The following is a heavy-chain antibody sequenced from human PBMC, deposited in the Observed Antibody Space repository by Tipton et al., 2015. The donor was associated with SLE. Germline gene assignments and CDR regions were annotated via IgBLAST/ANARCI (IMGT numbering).Heavy chain of an antibody. V-gene: IGHV4-34*01. D-gene: IGHD6-19*01. CDR1: GGSFSGYH. CDR2: YADTGRP. CDR3: ARGPFQRWPPGAY. Sequence: TLSLTCAVYGGSFSGYHWTWIRQPPGQGLEWIGEYADTGRPNYNPSLKSRVTISLDTSKSQFSLILNSLTAADTAVYYCARGPFQRWPPGAYWGQGTLVTVSS. J-gene: IGHJ4*02.